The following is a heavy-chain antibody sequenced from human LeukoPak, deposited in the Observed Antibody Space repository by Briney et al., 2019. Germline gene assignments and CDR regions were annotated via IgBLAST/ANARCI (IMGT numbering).Heavy chain of an antibody. CDR1: GFTFSSYS. V-gene: IGHV3-21*01. CDR3: AKALTVTSNYFDY. D-gene: IGHD4-17*01. Sequence: GGSLRLSCAASGFTFSSYSMNWVRQAPGKGPEWVSSISSSSSYIYYADSVKGRFTISRDNAKNSLYLQMNSLRAEDTAVYYCAKALTVTSNYFDYWGQGTLVTVSS. J-gene: IGHJ4*02. CDR2: ISSSSSYI.